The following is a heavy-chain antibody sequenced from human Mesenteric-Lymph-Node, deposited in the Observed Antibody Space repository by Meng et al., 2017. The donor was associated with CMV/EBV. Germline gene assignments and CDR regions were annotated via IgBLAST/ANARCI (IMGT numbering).Heavy chain of an antibody. D-gene: IGHD3-10*01. J-gene: IGHJ4*02. CDR1: GNTLISNA. CDR3: ARDLASGSYSKG. V-gene: IGHV7-4-1*02. Sequence: KASGNTLISNAMNWVRQAPGKGLGGMGGINSTTGNQTYAQGFTGRFVLPLDTSVSTAYLQISSLKAEDTAVYYCARDLASGSYSKGWGQGTLVTVSS. CDR2: INSTTGNQ.